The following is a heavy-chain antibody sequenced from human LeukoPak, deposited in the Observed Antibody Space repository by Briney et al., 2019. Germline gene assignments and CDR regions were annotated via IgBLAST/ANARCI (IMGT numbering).Heavy chain of an antibody. V-gene: IGHV1-18*01. D-gene: IGHD3-16*02. CDR3: ARDNSVGDIAWWFDP. Sequence: ASVTVSCKASGYTFTSYGISWVRQAPGQGLGWMGWISAYNGNTNYAQTLQGRVTMTRDMSTTTDYMELSSLRSEDTAVYCCARDNSVGDIAWWFDPWGQGTLVTVSS. J-gene: IGHJ5*02. CDR2: ISAYNGNT. CDR1: GYTFTSYG.